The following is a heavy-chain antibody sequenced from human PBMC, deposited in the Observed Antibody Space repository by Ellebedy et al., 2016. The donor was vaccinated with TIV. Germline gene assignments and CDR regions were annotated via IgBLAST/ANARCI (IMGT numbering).Heavy chain of an antibody. CDR2: ISSSGSTI. J-gene: IGHJ4*02. CDR1: GFTFSSYS. V-gene: IGHV3-48*01. D-gene: IGHD6-19*01. CDR3: ARGGVGIAVAGAFDY. Sequence: GESLKISXAASGFTFSSYSMNWVRQAPGKGLEWVSSISSSGSTIYYADSVKGRFTISRDNSKNTLYLQMNSLRAEDTAVYYCARGGVGIAVAGAFDYWGQGTLVTVSS.